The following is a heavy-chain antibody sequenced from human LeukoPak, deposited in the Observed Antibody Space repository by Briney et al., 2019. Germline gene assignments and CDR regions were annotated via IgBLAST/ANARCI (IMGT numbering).Heavy chain of an antibody. CDR2: IYSGGST. Sequence: PGGSLRLFCAASGFTVSSNYMSWVRQAPGKGLEWVSVIYSGGSTYYADSVKGRFTISRDNSKNTLYLQMNSLRAEDTAVYYCTGAGIAAAGFDYWGQGTLVTVSS. V-gene: IGHV3-53*01. CDR1: GFTVSSNY. D-gene: IGHD6-13*01. CDR3: TGAGIAAAGFDY. J-gene: IGHJ4*02.